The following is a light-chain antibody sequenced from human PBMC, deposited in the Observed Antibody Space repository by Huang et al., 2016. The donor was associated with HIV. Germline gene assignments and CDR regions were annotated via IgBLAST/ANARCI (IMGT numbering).Light chain of an antibody. V-gene: IGKV1-5*03. CDR2: QAS. J-gene: IGKJ1*01. CDR3: QQYSSYIQWT. CDR1: QSVRSW. Sequence: DIQMTQSPSTLSASVGDRVTIICRASQSVRSWLDWYQQKPGKAPKLLIYQASTLQNGVPSSFSGGGSGTEFTLTISSLQPDDFATYYCQQYSSYIQWTFGQGTKVEI.